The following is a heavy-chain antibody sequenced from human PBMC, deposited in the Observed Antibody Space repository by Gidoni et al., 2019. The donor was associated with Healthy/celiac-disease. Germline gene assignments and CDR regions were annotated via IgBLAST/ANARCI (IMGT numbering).Heavy chain of an antibody. V-gene: IGHV3-7*01. J-gene: IGHJ6*02. D-gene: IGHD6-13*01. CDR3: ARDGAAAAYYYYYGMDV. CDR2: IKQDGSEK. Sequence: EVQLVESGGGLVQPGGSLRLSCAASGFTFSSSWMSWVRQAPGKGLEWVANIKQDGSEKYYVDSVKGRFTISRDNAKNSLYLQMNSLRAEDTAVYYCARDGAAAAYYYYYGMDVWGQGTTVTVSS. CDR1: GFTFSSSW.